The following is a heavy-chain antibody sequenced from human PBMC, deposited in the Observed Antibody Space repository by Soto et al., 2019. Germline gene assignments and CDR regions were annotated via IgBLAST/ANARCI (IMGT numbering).Heavy chain of an antibody. CDR1: GFTFSSYG. J-gene: IGHJ5*02. Sequence: QVQLVESGGGVVQPGRSLRLSCAAAGFTFSSYGMHWVRQAPGKGLEWVAVIWYDGSNKYYADSVKGRFTISRDNSKNTLYLQMNSRIAEDTAVYYCARDPAYCGGDCRTQGGWFDPWGQGTLVTVSS. CDR3: ARDPAYCGGDCRTQGGWFDP. D-gene: IGHD2-21*02. V-gene: IGHV3-33*01. CDR2: IWYDGSNK.